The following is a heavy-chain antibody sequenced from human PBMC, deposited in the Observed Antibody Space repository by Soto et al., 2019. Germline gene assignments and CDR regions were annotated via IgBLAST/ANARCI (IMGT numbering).Heavy chain of an antibody. D-gene: IGHD6-13*01. J-gene: IGHJ6*02. CDR1: GGSISGYY. CDR3: ARQQLLPFYYALDV. Sequence: PSETLSLTCNVSGGSISGYYWSWIRQPPGKGLEYIGYIYYRGSTNYNPSLESRVTMSVDTSRNQFSLKVNSVTAADTAVYYCARQQLLPFYYALDVRGQGTTVTVSS. V-gene: IGHV4-59*01. CDR2: IYYRGST.